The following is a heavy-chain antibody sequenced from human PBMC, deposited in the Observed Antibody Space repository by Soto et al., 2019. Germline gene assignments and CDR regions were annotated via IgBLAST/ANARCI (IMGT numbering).Heavy chain of an antibody. D-gene: IGHD4-17*01. J-gene: IGHJ6*02. CDR3: ARDADYGGSRGGMDV. CDR1: GGSVNNANYF. Sequence: QVRLEESGPGLVKPSETLSLICSVSGGSVNNANYFWNWIRHHPENGLEWIGYIYYSGSTRYNPYFNTRANLSIDTSKNPFALRLNSVTVAESAVYFCARDADYGGSRGGMDVWGRGTTVTVSS. V-gene: IGHV4-31*03. CDR2: IYYSGST.